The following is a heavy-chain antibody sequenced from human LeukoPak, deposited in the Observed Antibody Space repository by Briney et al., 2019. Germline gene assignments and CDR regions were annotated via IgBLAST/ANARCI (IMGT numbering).Heavy chain of an antibody. J-gene: IGHJ4*02. CDR2: IYYSGSS. CDR3: ARAGFWSGDFDY. Sequence: TGGSLRLSCAASGFTVSSYYWIWIRQPPGKGLEWIGYIYYSGSSNYNPSLKSRVTISVDTSKNQFSLKLSSVTAADTAVYYCARAGFWSGDFDYWGQGTLVTVSS. CDR1: GFTVSSYY. D-gene: IGHD3-3*01. V-gene: IGHV4-59*02.